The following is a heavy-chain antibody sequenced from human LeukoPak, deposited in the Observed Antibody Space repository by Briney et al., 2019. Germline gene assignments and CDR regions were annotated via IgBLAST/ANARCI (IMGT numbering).Heavy chain of an antibody. CDR3: ARGVRRLPFDY. CDR2: ISSSSSYM. J-gene: IGHJ4*02. Sequence: NPGGSLTLSCPASGSTFSSSSMNSVRQAPGKGLEWVSSISSSSSYMYYADSVKGRFTISRDNAKNSLYLQMNSLRAEDTAVYYCARGVRRLPFDYWGQGTLVTVSS. V-gene: IGHV3-21*01. D-gene: IGHD6-25*01. CDR1: GSTFSSSS.